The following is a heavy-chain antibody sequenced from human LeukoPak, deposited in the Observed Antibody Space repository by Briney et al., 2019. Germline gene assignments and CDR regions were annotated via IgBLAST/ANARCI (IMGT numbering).Heavy chain of an antibody. D-gene: IGHD6-13*01. Sequence: PSQTLSLTCTVSGGSISSGSYYWSWIRQPPGKGLERIGYICYSGSTNYNPSLKSRVTISVDTSKNQFSLKLSSVTAADTAVYYCARDSAAAGIFDYWGQGTLVTVSS. CDR2: ICYSGST. CDR3: ARDSAAAGIFDY. J-gene: IGHJ4*02. CDR1: GGSISSGSYY. V-gene: IGHV4-61*01.